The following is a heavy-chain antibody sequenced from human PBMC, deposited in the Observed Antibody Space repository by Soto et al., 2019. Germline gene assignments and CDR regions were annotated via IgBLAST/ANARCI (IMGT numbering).Heavy chain of an antibody. D-gene: IGHD2-2*01. CDR1: GGTFSSYA. V-gene: IGHV1-69*06. J-gene: IGHJ6*02. Sequence: ASVKVSCKASGGTFSSYAISWVRQAPGQGLEWMGGIIPIFGTANYAQKFQGRVTITADKSTRTAYMELSSLRSEDTAVYYCARDLGLYCSSTSCYYGMDVWGQGTTVTV. CDR3: ARDLGLYCSSTSCYYGMDV. CDR2: IIPIFGTA.